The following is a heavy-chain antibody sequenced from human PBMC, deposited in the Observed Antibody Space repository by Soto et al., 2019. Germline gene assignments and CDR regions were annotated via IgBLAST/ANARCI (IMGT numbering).Heavy chain of an antibody. V-gene: IGHV4-4*02. Sequence: SETLSLTCAVSGGSISSSNWWSWVRQPPGKGLEWIGEIYHRGSTNYNPSLKSRVTISVDKSKNQFSLKLSSVTAADTSVYYCARGRPHYFYSSGYYLGGFDIWGQGTMVTVSS. D-gene: IGHD3-22*01. CDR1: GGSISSSNW. CDR3: ARGRPHYFYSSGYYLGGFDI. CDR2: IYHRGST. J-gene: IGHJ3*02.